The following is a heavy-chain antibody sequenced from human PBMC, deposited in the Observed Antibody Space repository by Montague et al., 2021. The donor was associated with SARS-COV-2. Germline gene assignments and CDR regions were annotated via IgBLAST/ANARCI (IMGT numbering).Heavy chain of an antibody. J-gene: IGHJ3*02. Sequence: SETLSLTCTVSGGSISSYYWSWIRQPPGKGLEWIGYIYYGGSTDYNPSLKSRVTISVDTSKNQLSLKLSSVTAADTAVYYCARRGQGTMVRGVIISAFDIWGQGTMVTVSS. CDR2: IYYGGST. CDR3: ARRGQGTMVRGVIISAFDI. CDR1: GGSISSYY. V-gene: IGHV4-59*08. D-gene: IGHD3-10*01.